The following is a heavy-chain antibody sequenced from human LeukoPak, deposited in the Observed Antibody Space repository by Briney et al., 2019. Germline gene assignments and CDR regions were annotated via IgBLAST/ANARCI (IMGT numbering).Heavy chain of an antibody. V-gene: IGHV3-9*01. J-gene: IGHJ4*02. CDR3: ASSRGLHTGGGCYFFDY. CDR2: VSWNSGVI. Sequence: SLRLSWAASGLTFDDYAMHWVRQAPGKGLEWDSGVSWNSGVIAYADSVKGRFTVSRDNAENSLYLQMNSLRPEDTALYYCASSRGLHTGGGCYFFDYWGQGTLVTVSS. D-gene: IGHD3-16*01. CDR1: GLTFDDYA.